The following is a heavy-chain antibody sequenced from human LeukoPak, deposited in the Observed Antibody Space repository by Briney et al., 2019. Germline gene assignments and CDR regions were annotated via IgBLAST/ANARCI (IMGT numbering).Heavy chain of an antibody. V-gene: IGHV4-38-2*02. CDR2: IYHSGST. J-gene: IGHJ6*03. CDR1: GYSISSGYY. D-gene: IGHD2-2*01. Sequence: PSETLSLTCTVSGYSISSGYYWGWIRQPPGKGLEWIGSIYHSGSTYYNPSLKSRVTISVDTSENQFSLKLSSVTAADTAVYYCARDREVYQLPLNYMDVWGKGTTVTVSS. CDR3: ARDREVYQLPLNYMDV.